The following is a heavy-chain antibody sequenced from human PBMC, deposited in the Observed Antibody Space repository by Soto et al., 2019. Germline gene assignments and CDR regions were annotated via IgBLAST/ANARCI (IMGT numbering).Heavy chain of an antibody. V-gene: IGHV3-23*01. J-gene: IGHJ2*01. D-gene: IGHD2-21*01. Sequence: LSWAASVFTFISHAMSCVRQAPGKGLEWVSAISGSGGSTYYADSVEGRFTISRDNSKNTLYLQMNSLRAEDTAVYYCAKSGWGVVVPTVNWYFDLWGRGTLVTVSS. CDR3: AKSGWGVVVPTVNWYFDL. CDR1: VFTFISHA. CDR2: ISGSGGST.